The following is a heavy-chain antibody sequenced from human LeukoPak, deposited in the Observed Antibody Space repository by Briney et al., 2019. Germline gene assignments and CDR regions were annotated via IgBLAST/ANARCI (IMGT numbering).Heavy chain of an antibody. CDR2: IGDAGDT. CDR1: GFTFSSYE. Sequence: PGGSLRLSCAASGFTFSSYEMHWVRQGTGKGLEWVSAIGDAGDTYYAGSVKGRFTISRENAKNSLYLQMNSLRAGDTAVYYCAREGGAGTGAYDIWGQGTMITVSS. CDR3: AREGGAGTGAYDI. J-gene: IGHJ3*02. V-gene: IGHV3-13*01. D-gene: IGHD6-19*01.